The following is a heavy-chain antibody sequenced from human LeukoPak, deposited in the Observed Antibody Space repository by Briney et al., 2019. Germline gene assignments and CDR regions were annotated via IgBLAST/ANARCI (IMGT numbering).Heavy chain of an antibody. D-gene: IGHD1-26*01. CDR3: ARADSGSYFSYYYYYMDV. Sequence: SETLSLTCTVSGGSISSSSYYWGWIRQPPGKGLEWIGSIYYSGSTYYNPSLKSRVTISVDTSKNQFSLKLSSVTAADTAVYYCARADSGSYFSYYYYYMDVWGKGTTVTVSS. V-gene: IGHV4-39*07. J-gene: IGHJ6*03. CDR2: IYYSGST. CDR1: GGSISSSSYY.